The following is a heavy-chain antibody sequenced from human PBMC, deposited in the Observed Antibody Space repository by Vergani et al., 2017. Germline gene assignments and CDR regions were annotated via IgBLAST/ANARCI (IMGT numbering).Heavy chain of an antibody. J-gene: IGHJ6*03. CDR1: GFTFSSDE. CDR2: ISSSGSNI. D-gene: IGHD6-19*01. V-gene: IGHV3-48*03. Sequence: EVQLVESGGGLVQPGGSLRLSCAASGFTFSSDEMNWVRQAPGKGLEWVSHISSSGSNIYYADSVKGRFTISRDNTKNTLYLQMISRRAEDTAVYYCAGNSSDWYDYYYYYMDVWGKGTTVTVSS. CDR3: AGNSSDWYDYYYYYMDV.